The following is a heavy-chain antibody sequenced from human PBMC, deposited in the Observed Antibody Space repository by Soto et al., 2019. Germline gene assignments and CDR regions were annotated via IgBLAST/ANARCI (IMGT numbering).Heavy chain of an antibody. Sequence: EVQLLESGGGLVQRGGSLRLSCAASGFTFRSYAMSWVRQAPGKGLEWVSAISGSGGSTYYADSVKGRFTISRDNSKNTLYLQMNSLRAEDTAVYYCAKENVYSSSWFEFDNWGQGTLVTVSS. V-gene: IGHV3-23*01. J-gene: IGHJ4*02. CDR2: ISGSGGST. CDR1: GFTFRSYA. D-gene: IGHD6-13*01. CDR3: AKENVYSSSWFEFDN.